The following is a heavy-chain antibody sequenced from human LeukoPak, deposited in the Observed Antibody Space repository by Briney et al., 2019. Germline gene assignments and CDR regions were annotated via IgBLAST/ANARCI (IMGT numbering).Heavy chain of an antibody. CDR2: ISAYNGNT. CDR1: GYTFTNYG. J-gene: IGHJ6*02. V-gene: IGHV1-18*01. Sequence: ASVKVSCKASGYTFTNYGISWVRQAPGQGLEWMGWISAYNGNTKYAQKPQGRVTMTTDTSTSTAYMELRSLRSDDTAVYYCARGDYCSGGSCRDEDYYGMDVWGQGTTVTVSS. D-gene: IGHD2-15*01. CDR3: ARGDYCSGGSCRDEDYYGMDV.